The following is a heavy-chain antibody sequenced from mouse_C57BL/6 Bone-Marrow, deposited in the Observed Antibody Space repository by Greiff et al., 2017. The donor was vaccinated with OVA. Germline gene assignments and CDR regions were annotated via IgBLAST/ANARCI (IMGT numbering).Heavy chain of an antibody. CDR3: ARHEEGYDYDGY. V-gene: IGHV5-6*01. Sequence: EVQVVESGGDLVKPGGSLKLSCAASGFTFSSYGMSWVRQTPDKRLEWVATISSGGSYTYYPDSVKGRFTISRDNAKNTLYLQMSSLKSEDTAMYYCARHEEGYDYDGYWGQGTTLTVSS. D-gene: IGHD2-4*01. J-gene: IGHJ2*01. CDR2: ISSGGSYT. CDR1: GFTFSSYG.